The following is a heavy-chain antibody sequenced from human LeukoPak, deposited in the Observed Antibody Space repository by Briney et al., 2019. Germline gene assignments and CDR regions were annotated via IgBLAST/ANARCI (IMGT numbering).Heavy chain of an antibody. CDR3: ARAHMTTVLFDY. CDR1: GDSITSSSYY. Sequence: SETLSLTCTVSGDSITSSSYYWGWIRQPPGKGLEWIGSIYYSGSTYYNPSLKSRVTISVDTSKNQFSLKLSSVPAADTAVYYCARAHMTTVLFDYWGQGTLVTVSS. CDR2: IYYSGST. V-gene: IGHV4-39*07. D-gene: IGHD4-17*01. J-gene: IGHJ4*02.